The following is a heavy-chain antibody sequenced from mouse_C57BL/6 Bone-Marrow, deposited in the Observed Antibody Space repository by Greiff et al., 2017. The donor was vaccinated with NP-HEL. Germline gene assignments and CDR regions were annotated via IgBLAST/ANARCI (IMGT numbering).Heavy chain of an antibody. D-gene: IGHD1-1*01. CDR2: IYPGNSDT. J-gene: IGHJ2*01. CDR1: GYTFTSYW. CDR3: TVTTVVATPFNY. V-gene: IGHV1-5*01. Sequence: VQLQQSGTVLARPGASVKMSCKTSGYTFTSYWMHWVKQRPGQGLEWIGAIYPGNSDTSYNQKFKGKAKLTAVTSGSTAYMELSSLTNEDSAVYYCTVTTVVATPFNYWGQGTTLTVSS.